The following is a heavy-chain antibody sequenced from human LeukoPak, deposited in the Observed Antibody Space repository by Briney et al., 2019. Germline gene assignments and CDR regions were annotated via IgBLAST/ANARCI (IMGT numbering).Heavy chain of an antibody. D-gene: IGHD2-2*01. Sequence: ASVKVSCKASGYTFTGYYMHWVRQAPGQGLEWMGWINPNSGGTNYAQKFQGRVTMTRDTSIGTAYMELSRLRSDDTAVYYCARVSRKTTSSFDYWGQGTLIIVSS. CDR1: GYTFTGYY. CDR2: INPNSGGT. J-gene: IGHJ4*02. CDR3: ARVSRKTTSSFDY. V-gene: IGHV1-2*02.